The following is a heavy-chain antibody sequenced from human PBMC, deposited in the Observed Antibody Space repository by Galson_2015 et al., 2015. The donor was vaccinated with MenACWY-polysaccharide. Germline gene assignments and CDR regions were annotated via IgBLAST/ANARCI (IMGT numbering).Heavy chain of an antibody. Sequence: SLRLSCAASGFSSSTYWMHWVRQAPGKGLVWVSRIKSDGSSTSYADSVKGRFTISRDNAKNTLYLQMNSLRAEDTGVYYCASHIAVAFWGQGTLVTVSS. J-gene: IGHJ4*02. D-gene: IGHD6-19*01. V-gene: IGHV3-74*01. CDR3: ASHIAVAF. CDR1: GFSSSTYW. CDR2: IKSDGSST.